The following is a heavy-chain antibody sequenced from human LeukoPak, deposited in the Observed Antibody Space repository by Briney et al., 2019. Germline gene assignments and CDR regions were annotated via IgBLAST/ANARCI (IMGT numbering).Heavy chain of an antibody. CDR1: GFTFSSYG. CDR2: IRYDGSNK. Sequence: GGSLRLSCAASGFTFSSYGMHWVRQAPGKGLEWVAFIRYDGSNKYYADSVKGRFTVSRDNSKNTLYLQMNSLRAEDTAVYYCARETYCGGACSDHFYGMDVWGQGTTVTISS. D-gene: IGHD2-21*02. CDR3: ARETYCGGACSDHFYGMDV. V-gene: IGHV3-30*02. J-gene: IGHJ6*02.